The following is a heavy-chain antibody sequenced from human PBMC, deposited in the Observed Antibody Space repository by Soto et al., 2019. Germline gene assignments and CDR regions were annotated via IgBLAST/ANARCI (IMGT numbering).Heavy chain of an antibody. CDR1: GASVTSGLYF. CDR3: VRGSDPYNCGF. CDR2: VHHSGNI. D-gene: IGHD1-20*01. Sequence: QVQLQESGPGLVKPSQTLSLTCTVSGASVTSGLYFWNWIGQVPGKGLEWIGHVHHSGNIYYNPSLKSRLTMSMDTSNNQVCMQLNAVTVADTAVYYCVRGSDPYNCGFWGQGTLVTVSS. V-gene: IGHV4-31*03. J-gene: IGHJ4*02.